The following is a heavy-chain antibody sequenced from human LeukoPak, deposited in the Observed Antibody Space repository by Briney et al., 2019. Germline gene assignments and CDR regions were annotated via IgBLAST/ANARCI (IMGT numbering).Heavy chain of an antibody. V-gene: IGHV7-4-1*02. Sequence: GASVKVSCKASGDTFASYAMNWVRQAPGQGLEWMGWINTNTGNPTYAQGFTGRFVLSLDTSVSTAYLQISSLKAEDAAVYYCASYGDYYYYNGMDVWGQGTTVTVSS. D-gene: IGHD3-10*01. CDR2: INTNTGNP. CDR1: GDTFASYA. J-gene: IGHJ6*02. CDR3: ASYGDYYYYNGMDV.